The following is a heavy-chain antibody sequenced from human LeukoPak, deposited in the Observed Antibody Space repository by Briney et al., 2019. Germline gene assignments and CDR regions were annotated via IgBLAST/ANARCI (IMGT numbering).Heavy chain of an antibody. J-gene: IGHJ4*02. CDR1: GFPFSTYA. D-gene: IGHD4-17*01. Sequence: GGSLRLSCAASGFPFSTYAMSWVRQAPGKGLEWVSSIRGSDGSAYYADSVKGRFAISRDNSKNTLYLQMNSLRAEDTAVYYCAKDVYGDYGGLDYWGQGTLVTVSS. CDR3: AKDVYGDYGGLDY. V-gene: IGHV3-23*01. CDR2: IRGSDGSA.